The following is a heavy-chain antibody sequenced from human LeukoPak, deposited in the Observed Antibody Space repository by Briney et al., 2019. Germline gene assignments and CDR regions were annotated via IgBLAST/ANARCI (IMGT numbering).Heavy chain of an antibody. Sequence: PGGSLRLSCAASGFTFSSYAMSWVRQPPGKGLEWIAYIYYSGSTNYNPSLKSRVTISVDTSKNQFSLKLNSVTAADTAVYYCARLYYYDSSGYWFYYFDHWGQGTPVTVSS. CDR3: ARLYYYDSSGYWFYYFDH. J-gene: IGHJ4*02. CDR1: GFTFSSYA. CDR2: IYYSGST. D-gene: IGHD3-22*01. V-gene: IGHV4-59*01.